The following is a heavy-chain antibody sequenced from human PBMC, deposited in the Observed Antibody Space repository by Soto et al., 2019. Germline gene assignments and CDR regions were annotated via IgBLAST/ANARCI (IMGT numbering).Heavy chain of an antibody. D-gene: IGHD2-15*01. CDR1: GGSFSGYY. Sequence: SETLSLTCAVYGGSFSGYYWSWIRQPPGKGLEWIGEINHSGSTNYNPSLKSRVTISVDTSKNQFSLKLSSVTAADTAVYYCARGRLNCSGGSCYAGDWYFDLWGRGTLVTVSS. V-gene: IGHV4-34*01. J-gene: IGHJ2*01. CDR2: INHSGST. CDR3: ARGRLNCSGGSCYAGDWYFDL.